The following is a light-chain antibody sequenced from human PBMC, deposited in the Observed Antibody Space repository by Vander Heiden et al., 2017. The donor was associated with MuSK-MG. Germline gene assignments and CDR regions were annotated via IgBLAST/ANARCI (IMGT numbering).Light chain of an antibody. V-gene: IGKV3-11*01. CDR1: QSVGTY. CDR2: DAS. J-gene: IGKJ4*01. CDR3: QQRADWPLT. Sequence: EIVLTQSPATLSLAPGERATLSGRASQSVGTYLAWYQQTPGQAPRLLIYDASTRATGTPARFSGRGSGTDFTLTISSLEPEDFAVFYCQQRADWPLTFGGGTKVE.